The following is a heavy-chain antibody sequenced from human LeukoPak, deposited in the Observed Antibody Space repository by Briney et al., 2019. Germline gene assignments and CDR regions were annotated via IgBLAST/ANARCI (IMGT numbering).Heavy chain of an antibody. D-gene: IGHD3-10*01. CDR3: ARPLYYYGSGSYYPYGMDV. V-gene: IGHV5-10-1*01. CDR1: GYSFTSYW. CDR2: IDPSDSYT. Sequence: GESLKISRKGSGYSFTSYWISWVRQMPGKGLEWMGRIDPSDSYTNYSPSFQGHVTISADKSISTAYLQWSSLKASDTAMYYCARPLYYYGSGSYYPYGMDVWGQGTTVTVSS. J-gene: IGHJ6*02.